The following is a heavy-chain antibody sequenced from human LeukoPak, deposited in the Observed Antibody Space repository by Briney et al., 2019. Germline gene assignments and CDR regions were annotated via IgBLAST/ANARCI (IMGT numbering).Heavy chain of an antibody. J-gene: IGHJ4*02. D-gene: IGHD6-13*01. CDR3: ARATYSSSWQSH. Sequence: GASVKVSCKASGYTFTGYYMHWVRQAPGQGLEWMGWINPNSGGTNYAQNFQGRVTMTRYMSISTAYMELSRLRSDDTAVYYCARATYSSSWQSHWGQGALVTVSS. V-gene: IGHV1-2*02. CDR1: GYTFTGYY. CDR2: INPNSGGT.